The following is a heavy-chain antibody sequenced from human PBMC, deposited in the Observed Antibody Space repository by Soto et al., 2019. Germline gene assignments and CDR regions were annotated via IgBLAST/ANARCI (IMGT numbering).Heavy chain of an antibody. CDR2: ISSSSSYI. J-gene: IGHJ6*02. Sequence: EVQLVESGGGLVKPGGSLRLSCAASGFTFSSYSMNWVRQAPGKGLEWVSSISSSSSYIYYADSVKGRFTISRDNAKNSLYMQMISLIAEDTAVYYCARESVCGSYSPYGMDVWGQGTTVTVSS. D-gene: IGHD3-16*01. CDR3: ARESVCGSYSPYGMDV. V-gene: IGHV3-21*01. CDR1: GFTFSSYS.